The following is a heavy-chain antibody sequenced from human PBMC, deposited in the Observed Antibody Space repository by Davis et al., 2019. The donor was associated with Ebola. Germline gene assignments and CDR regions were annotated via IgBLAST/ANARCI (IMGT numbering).Heavy chain of an antibody. CDR3: AGNSVTTRLDYYGMDI. CDR2: INAGNGNT. V-gene: IGHV1-3*01. Sequence: ASALVSSYASSYTFTSIAIHSVRQPAGYRLDWSVWINAGNGNTIYSHSFQGRVTITRDTSASTVYMELSSLRSEDTAVYYCAGNSVTTRLDYYGMDIWGQGTTVTVSS. D-gene: IGHD4-17*01. J-gene: IGHJ6*02. CDR1: SYTFTSIA.